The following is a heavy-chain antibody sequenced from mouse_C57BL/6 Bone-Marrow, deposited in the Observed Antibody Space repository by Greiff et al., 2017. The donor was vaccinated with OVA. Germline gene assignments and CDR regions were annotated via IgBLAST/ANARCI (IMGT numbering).Heavy chain of an antibody. CDR1: GYSFTGYY. Sequence: DVKLQESGPELVKPGASVKISCKASGYSFTGYYMNWVKQSPEKSLEWIGEINPSTGGTTYNQKFKAKATLTVDKSSSSAYMQLKSLTSEDSAVYYCARKEDYIKGGYFDYWGQGTTLTVSS. V-gene: IGHV1-42*01. CDR3: ARKEDYIKGGYFDY. D-gene: IGHD2-12*01. CDR2: INPSTGGT. J-gene: IGHJ2*01.